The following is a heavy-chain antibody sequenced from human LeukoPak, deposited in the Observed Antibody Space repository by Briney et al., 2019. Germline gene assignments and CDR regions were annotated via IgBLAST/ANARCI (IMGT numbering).Heavy chain of an antibody. CDR1: GGSISSYY. V-gene: IGHV4-59*01. J-gene: IGHJ4*02. CDR2: IYYSGST. D-gene: IGHD3-22*01. Sequence: RTSETLSLTCTVSGGSISSYYWSWIRQPPGKGLEWIGYIYYSGSTNYNPSLKSRVTISVDTSKNQFSLKLSSVTAADTAVYYCARAYYDSSGYYYARWGQGTLVTVSS. CDR3: ARAYYDSSGYYYAR.